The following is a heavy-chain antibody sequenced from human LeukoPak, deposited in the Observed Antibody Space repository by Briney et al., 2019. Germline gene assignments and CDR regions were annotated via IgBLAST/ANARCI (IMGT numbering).Heavy chain of an antibody. CDR3: ARDPGSNGGDWYFDL. J-gene: IGHJ2*01. CDR2: LYSDGSVT. Sequence: GGSLRLSCAASGFSFSTNRMHWVRQAPRKGLVWLSRLYSDGSVTGYADSVKGRFTISRDNAKNTLYLQMNSLRVEDTAVYYCARDPGSNGGDWYFDLWGRGTLVTVSS. V-gene: IGHV3-74*01. D-gene: IGHD3-16*01. CDR1: GFSFSTNR.